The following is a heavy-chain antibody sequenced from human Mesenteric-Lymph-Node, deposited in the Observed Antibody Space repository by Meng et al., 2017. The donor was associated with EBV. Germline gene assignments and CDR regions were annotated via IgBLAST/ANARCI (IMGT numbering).Heavy chain of an antibody. J-gene: IGHJ4*02. D-gene: IGHD4-17*01. Sequence: EVYVCGSGGGLVQPGGSWGLSCVVSGFTFTSFAMNWVRQAPGKGLEWVSAISHSGDSTYYADSVKGRFTISRDSSKNTLHLQMDSLRAEDTAIYYCAREGITVTPFDYWGQGALVTVSS. CDR3: AREGITVTPFDY. CDR1: GFTFTSFA. V-gene: IGHV3-23*01. CDR2: ISHSGDST.